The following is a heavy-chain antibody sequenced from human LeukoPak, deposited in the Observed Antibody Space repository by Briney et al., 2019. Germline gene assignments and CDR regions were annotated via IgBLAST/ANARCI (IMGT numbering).Heavy chain of an antibody. CDR3: AKDPTQVVDTAMVWGVGY. V-gene: IGHV3-23*01. J-gene: IGHJ4*02. D-gene: IGHD5-18*01. CDR1: GFTFSSYA. Sequence: GGSLRLSCAASGFTFSSYAMSWVRQAPGKGLEWVSAISGSGGSTYYADSVKGRFTISRDNSKNTLYLQMSSLRAEDTAVYYCAKDPTQVVDTAMVWGVGYWGQGTLVTVSS. CDR2: ISGSGGST.